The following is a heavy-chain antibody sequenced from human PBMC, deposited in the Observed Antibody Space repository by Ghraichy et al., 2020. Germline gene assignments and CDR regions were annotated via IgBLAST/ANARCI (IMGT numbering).Heavy chain of an antibody. D-gene: IGHD3-22*01. J-gene: IGHJ4*02. CDR2: IWPDGSNT. Sequence: GGSLRLSCATSGFTFNTHGIHWVRQAPGTGLAWVAIIWPDGSNTYYADSVKGRFTISRDSSKNTQYLQMNSLRVEDTAVYYCARDDNRSGYYVDYWGQGTLVTVSS. CDR3: ARDDNRSGYYVDY. V-gene: IGHV3-33*01. CDR1: GFTFNTHG.